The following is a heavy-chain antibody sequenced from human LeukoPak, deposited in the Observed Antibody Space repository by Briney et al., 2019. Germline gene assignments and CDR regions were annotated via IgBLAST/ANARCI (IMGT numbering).Heavy chain of an antibody. CDR1: GLTVSSNC. J-gene: IGHJ4*02. V-gene: IGHV3-23*01. CDR3: AKAHRDHYYDSSGYYNPFDY. CDR2: ISGSGGST. D-gene: IGHD3-22*01. Sequence: PGGSLRLSCAASGLTVSSNCMNWVRQAPGKGLEWVSAISGSGGSTYYADSVKGRFTISRDNSKNTLYLQMNSLRAEDTAVYYCAKAHRDHYYDSSGYYNPFDYWGQGTLVTVSS.